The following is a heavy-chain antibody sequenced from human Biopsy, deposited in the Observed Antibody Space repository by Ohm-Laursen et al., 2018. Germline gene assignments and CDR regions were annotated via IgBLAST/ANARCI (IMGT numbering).Heavy chain of an antibody. CDR1: GFTFSIYG. CDR3: AREGDDSSGYTPHYFDY. D-gene: IGHD3-22*01. Sequence: SLGLSCAASGFTFSIYGMHWVRQAPGKGLAWVAVIWHDGSNKYYADSVKGRFTISRDDPKNTLYLQMNSLRAEDTAVYYCAREGDDSSGYTPHYFDYWGQGTLVTVSS. V-gene: IGHV3-33*01. CDR2: IWHDGSNK. J-gene: IGHJ4*02.